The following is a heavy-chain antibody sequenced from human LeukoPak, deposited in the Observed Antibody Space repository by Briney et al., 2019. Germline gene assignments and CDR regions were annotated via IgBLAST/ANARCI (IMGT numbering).Heavy chain of an antibody. J-gene: IGHJ4*02. Sequence: GGCLRLSSAPSRFTFSGYAASWGCDSPGEGVGRVSDICGSGGGTNYTDSVRGRLTISRENSKNTLYRRMDSVRAAARPVYYCARCAVPYNWNYGDYWGQGSLVTVSS. V-gene: IGHV3-23*01. CDR3: ARCAVPYNWNYGDY. D-gene: IGHD1-1*01. CDR1: RFTFSGYA. CDR2: ICGSGGGT.